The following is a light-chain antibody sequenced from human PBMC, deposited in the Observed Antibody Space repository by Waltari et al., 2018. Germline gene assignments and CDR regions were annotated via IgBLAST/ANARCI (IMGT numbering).Light chain of an antibody. CDR3: QVWDVESDHVF. J-gene: IGLJ7*01. CDR2: TNS. Sequence: SYGLTQPPSVSVSPGQTARITCGGDSFGTEDVNGYQQKPPQAPLLVIYTNSARPSGIPDRFSGSRSGNTATLIIGGVEAGDEAEYYCQVWDVESDHVFFGGGTRLTVL. V-gene: IGLV3-21*01. CDR1: SFGTED.